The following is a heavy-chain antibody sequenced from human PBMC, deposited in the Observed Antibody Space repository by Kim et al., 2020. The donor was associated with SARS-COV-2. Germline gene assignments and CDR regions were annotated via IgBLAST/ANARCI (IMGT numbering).Heavy chain of an antibody. CDR2: IYYSGST. V-gene: IGHV4-59*01. CDR3: ATVNWNDLAAFDI. Sequence: SETLSLTCTVSGGSISSYYWSWIRQPPGKGLEWIGYIYYSGSTNYNPSLKSRVTISVDTSKNQFSLKLSSVTAADTAVYYCATVNWNDLAAFDIWGQGTMVTVSS. CDR1: GGSISSYY. D-gene: IGHD1-1*01. J-gene: IGHJ3*02.